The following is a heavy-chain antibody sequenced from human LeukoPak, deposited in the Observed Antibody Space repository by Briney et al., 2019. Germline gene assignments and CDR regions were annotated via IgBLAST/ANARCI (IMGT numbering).Heavy chain of an antibody. D-gene: IGHD2-2*01. Sequence: SETLSLTCTVSGYSISSGYYWGWIRQPPGKGLEWSGSIYHSGSTYYNPSLKSRVTISVDTSKNPFSLKLSSVTAAETAVYYCARAVWRGYCSSISCPHAFDIWGQGTMVTVSS. CDR3: ARAVWRGYCSSISCPHAFDI. CDR1: GYSISSGYY. J-gene: IGHJ3*02. CDR2: IYHSGST. V-gene: IGHV4-38-2*02.